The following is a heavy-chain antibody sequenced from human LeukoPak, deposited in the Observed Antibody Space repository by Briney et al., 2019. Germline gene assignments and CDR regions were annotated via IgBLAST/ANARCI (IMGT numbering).Heavy chain of an antibody. Sequence: ASVKVSCKASGDTFSSYAISWVRQAPGQGLEWMGGIIPIFGTANYAQKFQGRVTITTDESTSTAYMELSSLRSEDTAVYYCATTRDYYDSSGYPLDYWGQGTLVTVSS. D-gene: IGHD3-22*01. CDR3: ATTRDYYDSSGYPLDY. V-gene: IGHV1-69*05. CDR2: IIPIFGTA. J-gene: IGHJ4*02. CDR1: GDTFSSYA.